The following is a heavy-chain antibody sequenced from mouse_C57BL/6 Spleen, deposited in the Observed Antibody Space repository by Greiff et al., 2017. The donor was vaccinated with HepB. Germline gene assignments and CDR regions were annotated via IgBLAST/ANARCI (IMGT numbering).Heavy chain of an antibody. V-gene: IGHV1-82*01. CDR2: IYPGDGDT. J-gene: IGHJ3*01. Sequence: QVQLQQSGPELVKPGASVKISCKASGYAFSSSWMNWVKQRPGKGLEWIGRIYPGDGDTNYNGKFKGKATLTADKSSSTAYMQLSSLTSEDSAVYFCASPYDGYYVFAYWGQGTLVTVSA. CDR3: ASPYDGYYVFAY. D-gene: IGHD2-3*01. CDR1: GYAFSSSW.